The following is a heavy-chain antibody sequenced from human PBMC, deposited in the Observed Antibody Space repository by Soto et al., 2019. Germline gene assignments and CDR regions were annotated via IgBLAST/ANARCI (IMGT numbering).Heavy chain of an antibody. D-gene: IGHD1-26*01. J-gene: IGHJ6*02. CDR1: GFTFSSYS. CDR3: AVRGSGSYAAYGMDV. V-gene: IGHV3-48*02. CDR2: ISSSSSTI. Sequence: EVQLVESGGGLVQPGGSLRLSCAASGFTFSSYSMNWVRQAPGKGLEWVSYISSSSSTIYYADSVKGRFTISRDNAKNSLYLQMNSLRDEDTAVYYCAVRGSGSYAAYGMDVWGQGTTVTVSS.